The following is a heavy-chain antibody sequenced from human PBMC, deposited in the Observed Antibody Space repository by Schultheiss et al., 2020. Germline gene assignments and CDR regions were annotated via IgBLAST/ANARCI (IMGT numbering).Heavy chain of an antibody. J-gene: IGHJ6*02. CDR2: INRDGSST. V-gene: IGHV3-74*01. CDR1: GFKFRTYW. Sequence: GGSLRLSCAASGFKFRTYWMHWVRQVPGKGLVWVSYINRDGSSTTYADSVKGRFTISRDNAKNTLYLQMNSLRAEDTAVYYCAGMDVWGQGTTVTVSS. CDR3: AGMDV.